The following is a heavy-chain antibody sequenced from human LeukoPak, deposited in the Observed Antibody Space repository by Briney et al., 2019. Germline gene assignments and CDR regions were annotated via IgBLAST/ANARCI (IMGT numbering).Heavy chain of an antibody. CDR1: GFTFSSYE. Sequence: GGSLRLSCAASGFTFSSYEMNWVRQAPGKGLEWVSYISSSGSTIYYADSVKGRFTISRDNAKNSLYLKMNTLRAEDTAVYYCARVREDSMDVWGQGTTVTVSS. D-gene: IGHD1-26*01. V-gene: IGHV3-48*03. J-gene: IGHJ6*02. CDR3: ARVREDSMDV. CDR2: ISSSGSTI.